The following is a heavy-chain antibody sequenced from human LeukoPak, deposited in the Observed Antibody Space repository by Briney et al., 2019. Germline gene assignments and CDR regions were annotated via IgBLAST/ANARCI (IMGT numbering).Heavy chain of an antibody. CDR1: GGSISSYY. CDR3: AGSYYKNNFDY. CDR2: IYTSGST. D-gene: IGHD3-10*01. Sequence: SETLSLTCTVSGGSISSYYWSWARQPAGKGLEWIGRIYTSGSTNYNPSLKSRVTMSVDTSKNQFSLKLSSVTAADTAVYYCAGSYYKNNFDYWGQGTLVTVSS. V-gene: IGHV4-4*07. J-gene: IGHJ4*02.